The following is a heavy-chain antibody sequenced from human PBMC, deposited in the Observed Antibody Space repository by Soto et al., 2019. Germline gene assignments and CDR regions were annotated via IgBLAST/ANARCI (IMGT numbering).Heavy chain of an antibody. J-gene: IGHJ6*02. CDR1: GFTFSSYE. CDR3: ARDQTGGQRFLEWQSLGGYYYYGMDV. CDR2: ISSSGSTI. V-gene: IGHV3-48*03. D-gene: IGHD3-3*01. Sequence: EGSLRLSCAASGFTFSSYEMNWVRQAPGKGLEWVSYISSSGSTIYYADSVKGRFTISRDNAKNSLYLQMNSLRAEDTAVYYCARDQTGGQRFLEWQSLGGYYYYGMDVWGRGTTVTVSS.